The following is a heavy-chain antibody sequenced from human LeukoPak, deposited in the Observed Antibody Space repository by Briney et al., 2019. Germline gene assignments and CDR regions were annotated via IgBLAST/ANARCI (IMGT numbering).Heavy chain of an antibody. V-gene: IGHV3-53*01. D-gene: IGHD3-9*01. Sequence: GGSLRLSCAASGFTVSSNYMSWVRQAPGKGLEWVSVIYSGGSTYYADSVKGRFTISRDNSKNTLYLQMNSLRAEDTAVYYCAKYYDILTGYSTFDYWGQGTLVTVSS. CDR3: AKYYDILTGYSTFDY. CDR1: GFTVSSNY. J-gene: IGHJ4*02. CDR2: IYSGGST.